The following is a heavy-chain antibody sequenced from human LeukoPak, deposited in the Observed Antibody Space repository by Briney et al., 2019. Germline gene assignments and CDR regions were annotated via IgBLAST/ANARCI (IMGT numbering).Heavy chain of an antibody. J-gene: IGHJ6*02. CDR1: GGTFSSYA. CDR3: GRSRVVVIATGYYYYTMDA. V-gene: IGHV1-69*01. Sequence: ASVKVPCKASGGTFSSYAISWVRQAPGQGLEWMGGIIPMFETANYAQKFQGRVTITADASTRTAYMELSSLTSDDTAVYYCGRSRVVVIATGYYYYTMDARGQGTTVTVSS. D-gene: IGHD3-22*01. CDR2: IIPMFETA.